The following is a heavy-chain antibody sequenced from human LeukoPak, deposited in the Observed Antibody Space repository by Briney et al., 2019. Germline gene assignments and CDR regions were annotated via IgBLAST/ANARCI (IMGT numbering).Heavy chain of an antibody. CDR3: ASGGGEVDY. J-gene: IGHJ4*02. V-gene: IGHV3-21*01. D-gene: IGHD3-16*01. CDR2: ISSSSSYI. CDR1: GFTFSSYS. Sequence: GGSLRLSCAASGFTFSSYSMNWVRQAPGKGLEWVSSISSSSSYIYYADSVKGRFTISRDNAKNSLYLQMNSLRAEDTAVFYCASGGGEVDYWGQGTLVTVSS.